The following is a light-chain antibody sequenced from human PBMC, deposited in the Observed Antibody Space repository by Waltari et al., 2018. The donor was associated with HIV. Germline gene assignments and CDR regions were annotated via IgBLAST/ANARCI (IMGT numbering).Light chain of an antibody. CDR1: NSNIGNNY. CDR2: DNN. J-gene: IGLJ2*01. V-gene: IGLV1-51*01. Sequence: QSVLTQPPSVSAAPGQKVTISCSGSNSNIGNNYVSSYQQLPGTAPKLLIFDNNKRPSGIPDRFSGSKSGTSATLGITGLQTGDEADYYCGTWDSSLSAVVFGGGTKLTVL. CDR3: GTWDSSLSAVV.